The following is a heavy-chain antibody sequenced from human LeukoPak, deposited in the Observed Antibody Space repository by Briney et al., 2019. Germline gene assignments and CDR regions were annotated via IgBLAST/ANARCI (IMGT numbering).Heavy chain of an antibody. CDR2: INHSGST. J-gene: IGHJ4*02. CDR1: GGSFSGYY. D-gene: IGHD4-17*01. CDR3: ARVMTTTGAIDFDY. V-gene: IGHV4-34*01. Sequence: SETLSLTCAVYGGSFSGYYWSWIRQAPGKGLEWIGEINHSGSTNYNPSLKSRVTISVDTSKNQFSLKLSSVTAADTAVYYCARVMTTTGAIDFDYWGQGTLVTVSS.